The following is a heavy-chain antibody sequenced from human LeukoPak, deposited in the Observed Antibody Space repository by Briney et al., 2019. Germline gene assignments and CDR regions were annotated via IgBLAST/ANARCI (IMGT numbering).Heavy chain of an antibody. Sequence: QPGGSLRLSCAASGFTLSSYSMNWVRQAPGKGLEWVSYISSSGSTIYYADSVKGRFTISRDNAKNSLYLQMNSLRAEDTAVYYCARGFPANIVVVTAIPDYWGQGTLVTVSS. D-gene: IGHD2-21*02. CDR2: ISSSGSTI. CDR3: ARGFPANIVVVTAIPDY. J-gene: IGHJ4*02. CDR1: GFTLSSYS. V-gene: IGHV3-48*04.